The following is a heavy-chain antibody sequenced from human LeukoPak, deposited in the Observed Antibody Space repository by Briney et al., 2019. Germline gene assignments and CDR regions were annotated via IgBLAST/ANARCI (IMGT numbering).Heavy chain of an antibody. CDR1: GGSISSDGYY. V-gene: IGHV4-39*01. D-gene: IGHD5-12*01. Sequence: SETLSLTCTVSGGSISSDGYYWGWIRQPPGKGLEWIGSIYYGGSTYYNPSLKSRVTISVDTSKNQFSLKLSSVTAADTAVYYCAVNGYDYYFDYWGQGTLVTVSS. CDR2: IYYGGST. CDR3: AVNGYDYYFDY. J-gene: IGHJ4*02.